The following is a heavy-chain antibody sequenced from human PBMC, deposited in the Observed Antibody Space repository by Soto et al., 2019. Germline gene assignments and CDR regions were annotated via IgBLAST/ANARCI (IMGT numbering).Heavy chain of an antibody. Sequence: GASVKVSCKASGYTFTGYYMHWVRQAPGQGLEWMGWINPNSGGTNYAQKFQGWVTMTRDTSISTAYMELSRLRSDDTAVYYCARAYCGSGSYPHYYYYGMDVWGQGTTVTVSS. D-gene: IGHD3-10*01. J-gene: IGHJ6*02. V-gene: IGHV1-2*04. CDR2: INPNSGGT. CDR3: ARAYCGSGSYPHYYYYGMDV. CDR1: GYTFTGYY.